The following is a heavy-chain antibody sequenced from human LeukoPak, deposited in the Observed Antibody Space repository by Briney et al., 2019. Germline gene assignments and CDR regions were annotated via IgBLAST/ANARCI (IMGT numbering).Heavy chain of an antibody. V-gene: IGHV4-61*09. CDR2: IYTSGST. CDR3: ASVDCSGGSCYSVFAFDY. D-gene: IGHD2-15*01. CDR1: GGSISSGNYY. J-gene: IGHJ4*02. Sequence: PSETLSLTCTVSGGSISSGNYYWSWIRQPAGKGLEWIGHIYTSGSTNYNPSLKSRVTISVDTSKNQFSLKLSSVTAADTAVYYCASVDCSGGSCYSVFAFDYWGQGTLVIVSS.